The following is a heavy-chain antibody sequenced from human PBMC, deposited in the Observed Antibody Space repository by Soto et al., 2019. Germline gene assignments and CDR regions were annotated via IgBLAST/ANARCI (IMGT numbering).Heavy chain of an antibody. Sequence: ASVKVSCKASGFSFTGYYIHWLRQAPGQGLEWMGWINAHSGGTEYAQKFQGRVTLTRDTCISTAYMTLSSLRSDDTAIYYCAKDLTRQLAYWLDPWGQGTQVTVSS. CDR1: GFSFTGYY. CDR3: AKDLTRQLAYWLDP. V-gene: IGHV1-2*02. J-gene: IGHJ5*02. D-gene: IGHD6-6*01. CDR2: INAHSGGT.